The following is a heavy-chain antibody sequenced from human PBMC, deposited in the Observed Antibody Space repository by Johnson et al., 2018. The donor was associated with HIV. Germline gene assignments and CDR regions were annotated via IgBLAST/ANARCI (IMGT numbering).Heavy chain of an antibody. CDR3: AREKIRAFDI. CDR1: GFTFNSYA. Sequence: HVQLVESGGGVVQPGRSLRLFCAASGFTFNSYAMHWVRQAPGKGLEWVAVISYDGSNKYYADSVKGRFTISRDNSKNTLYLQMNSLRAEDTAVHYCAREKIRAFDIWGQGTMVTVSS. V-gene: IGHV3-30-3*01. J-gene: IGHJ3*02. CDR2: ISYDGSNK.